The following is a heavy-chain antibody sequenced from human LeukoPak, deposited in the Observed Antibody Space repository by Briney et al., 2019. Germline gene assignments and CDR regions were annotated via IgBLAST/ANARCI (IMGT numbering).Heavy chain of an antibody. J-gene: IGHJ4*02. CDR2: IYYSGST. D-gene: IGHD6-19*01. V-gene: IGHV4-39*01. CDR1: GGSISSSSYY. CDR3: ARLPRGWYGGDY. Sequence: PSETLSLTCTVSGGSISSSSYYWGWIRQPPGKGLEWIGSIYYSGSTYYNPSLKSRVIISVDTSKNQFSLKLSSVTAADTAVYYCARLPRGWYGGDYWGQGTLVTVSS.